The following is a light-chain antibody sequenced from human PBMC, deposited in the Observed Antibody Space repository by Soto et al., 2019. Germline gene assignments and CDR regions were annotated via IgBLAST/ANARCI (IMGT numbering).Light chain of an antibody. Sequence: DIQLTQSPSFLSASVGDRVTITCRASQGLTSYFAWYQQKPGKAPKLLIYATYILRSGVPSRFSGSGSETEFTLTISSLQPEDFATYYFQQLNTCPVTFGGGTKVEIK. CDR3: QQLNTCPVT. CDR2: ATY. J-gene: IGKJ4*01. CDR1: QGLTSY. V-gene: IGKV1-9*01.